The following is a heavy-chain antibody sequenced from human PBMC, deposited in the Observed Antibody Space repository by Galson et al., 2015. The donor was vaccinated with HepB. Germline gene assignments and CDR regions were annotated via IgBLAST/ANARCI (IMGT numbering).Heavy chain of an antibody. V-gene: IGHV1-2*02. CDR1: GSTFTSYA. Sequence: SVKVSCKASGSTFTSYAMNWVRQAPGQGLEWMGWINPNSLDTHYAQKFQGRVTMTRDTSISTAYMELSRLRSDDTAVYYCARGHRTNGSGGNYFYAFDIWGQGTMVTISS. J-gene: IGHJ3*02. D-gene: IGHD1-26*01. CDR3: ARGHRTNGSGGNYFYAFDI. CDR2: INPNSLDT.